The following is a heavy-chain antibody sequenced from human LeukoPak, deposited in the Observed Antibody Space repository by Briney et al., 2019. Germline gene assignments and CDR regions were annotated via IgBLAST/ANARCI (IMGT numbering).Heavy chain of an antibody. CDR2: IYYSGST. Sequence: PSETLSLTCNVSGVSISSSSYYWGWIRQPPGKGLEWIGYIYYSGSTNYNPSLKSRVTISVDTSKNQSSLKLSSMTAADTAVYYCARFPFSTDNNTRVDYWGQGILVIVSS. D-gene: IGHD1-14*01. V-gene: IGHV4-61*05. CDR1: GVSISSSSYY. CDR3: ARFPFSTDNNTRVDY. J-gene: IGHJ4*02.